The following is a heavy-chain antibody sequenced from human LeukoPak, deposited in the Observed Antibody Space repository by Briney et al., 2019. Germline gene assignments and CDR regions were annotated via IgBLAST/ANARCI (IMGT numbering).Heavy chain of an antibody. CDR3: ARVFIAEYYYYYMDV. CDR2: IYYSGST. V-gene: IGHV4-59*11. J-gene: IGHJ6*03. D-gene: IGHD2-15*01. CDR1: GGSISSHY. Sequence: PSETLSLTCTVSGGSISSHYWSWIRQPPGKGLEWIGYIYYSGSTNYNPSLKSRVTISVDMSKNQFSLKLSSVTAADTAVYYCARVFIAEYYYYYMDVWGKGTTVTVSS.